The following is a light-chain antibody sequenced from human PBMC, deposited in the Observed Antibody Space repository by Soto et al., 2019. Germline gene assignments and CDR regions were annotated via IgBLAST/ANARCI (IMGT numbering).Light chain of an antibody. Sequence: QSVLTQPPSASGTPGQRVTISCSGSSSNIGSNTVSWFQQLPGRAPKLLLYNNNHRPSGVTARFSGSKSGTSACLAISGLQSEDEADYYCAAWDDSLDGHVVFGGGTQLTVL. V-gene: IGLV1-44*01. CDR2: NNN. CDR3: AAWDDSLDGHVV. J-gene: IGLJ7*01. CDR1: SSNIGSNT.